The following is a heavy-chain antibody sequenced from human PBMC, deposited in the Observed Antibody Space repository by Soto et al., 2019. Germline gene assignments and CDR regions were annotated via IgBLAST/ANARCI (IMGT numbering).Heavy chain of an antibody. CDR2: ICPGDSDT. V-gene: IGHV5-51*01. J-gene: IGHJ4*02. CDR1: GYNFTNYW. D-gene: IGHD3-16*01. Sequence: GESLKISCKGSGYNFTNYWIAWVRQTPAKGLEWMGMICPGDSDTRTNPSFRGQVTLSADKSITTAYLHWSTLQASDTAIYFCSRVAYSYGSDSWGQGTRVTVYS. CDR3: SRVAYSYGSDS.